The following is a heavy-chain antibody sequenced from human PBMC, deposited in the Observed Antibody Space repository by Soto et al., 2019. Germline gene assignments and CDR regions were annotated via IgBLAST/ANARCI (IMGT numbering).Heavy chain of an antibody. D-gene: IGHD3-10*01. J-gene: IGHJ4*02. CDR3: AGDYYGSGSYYNDY. Sequence: AVKVSCKASGGTFSSYAISWVRQAPGQGLEWMGGIIPIFGTANYAQKFQGRVTITADKSTSTAYMELSSLRSEDTAVYYCAGDYYGSGSYYNDYWGQGTLVTVSS. CDR2: IIPIFGTA. V-gene: IGHV1-69*06. CDR1: GGTFSSYA.